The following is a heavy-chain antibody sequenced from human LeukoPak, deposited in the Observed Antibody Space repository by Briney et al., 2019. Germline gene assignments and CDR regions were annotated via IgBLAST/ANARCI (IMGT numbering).Heavy chain of an antibody. Sequence: ASVKVSCKASGYTFTSYGISWVRQAPGQGLEWMGWISAYNGNTNYAQKLQGRVTMTTDTYTSTAYMELRSLRSDDTAVYYCARDTARKIAAAGTWVDYWGQGTLVTVSS. CDR2: ISAYNGNT. V-gene: IGHV1-18*01. CDR3: ARDTARKIAAAGTWVDY. D-gene: IGHD6-13*01. CDR1: GYTFTSYG. J-gene: IGHJ4*02.